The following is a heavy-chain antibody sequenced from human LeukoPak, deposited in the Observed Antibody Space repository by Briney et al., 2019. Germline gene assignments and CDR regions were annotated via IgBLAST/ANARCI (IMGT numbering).Heavy chain of an antibody. CDR1: GFSFSSYG. V-gene: IGHV3-33*01. CDR3: ARAAYDSSGYLTL. D-gene: IGHD3-22*01. Sequence: GGTLRLSCEAYGFSFSSYGMHWVRQAPGKGLEWVAVIWYDGSNKYYADSVKGRFTISRDNSKNTLYLRMSSLRVEDTAVYYCARAAYDSSGYLTLWGQGTLVTVSS. CDR2: IWYDGSNK. J-gene: IGHJ4*02.